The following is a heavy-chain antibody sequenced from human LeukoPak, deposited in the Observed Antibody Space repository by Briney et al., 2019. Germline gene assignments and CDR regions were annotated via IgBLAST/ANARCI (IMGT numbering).Heavy chain of an antibody. Sequence: ASVKVSCKASGYTFTSYAMNWVRQAPGQGLEWVGWINTNTGNPTYAQGFTGRFVFSLDTSVSTAYLQISSLKAEDTAVYYCARRGIDGGYDPWYYYYGMDVWGQGTTVTVSS. CDR2: INTNTGNP. CDR3: ARRGIDGGYDPWYYYYGMDV. V-gene: IGHV7-4-1*02. CDR1: GYTFTSYA. D-gene: IGHD5-12*01. J-gene: IGHJ6*02.